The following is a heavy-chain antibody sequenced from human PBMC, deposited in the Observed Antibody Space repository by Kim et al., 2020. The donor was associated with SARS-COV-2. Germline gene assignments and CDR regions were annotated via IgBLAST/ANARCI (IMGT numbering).Heavy chain of an antibody. Sequence: SETLSLTCSVSGDSISSSSYYWGWIRQPPGKGLKWIGSIYYTGSTYYNPSLKSRVTISVDTSMNQFSLKLTSSTAADTAVYYCSRHGSGSQKYTWFDPWGQGTLVTVSS. J-gene: IGHJ5*02. CDR2: IYYTGST. V-gene: IGHV4-39*01. CDR3: SRHGSGSQKYTWFDP. CDR1: GDSISSSSYY. D-gene: IGHD3-10*01.